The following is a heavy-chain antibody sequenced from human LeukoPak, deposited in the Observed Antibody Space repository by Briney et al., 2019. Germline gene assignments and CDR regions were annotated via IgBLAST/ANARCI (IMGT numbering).Heavy chain of an antibody. CDR2: IYYSGST. Sequence: SETLSLTCTVSGGSISSYYWSWIRQPPGKGLEWIGYIYYSGSTNYNPSLKSRVTISVDTSKNQFSLKLSSVTAADTAVYYCAREIAALAPDDAFDIWGQGTMATVSS. V-gene: IGHV4-59*01. CDR3: AREIAALAPDDAFDI. D-gene: IGHD6-13*01. J-gene: IGHJ3*02. CDR1: GGSISSYY.